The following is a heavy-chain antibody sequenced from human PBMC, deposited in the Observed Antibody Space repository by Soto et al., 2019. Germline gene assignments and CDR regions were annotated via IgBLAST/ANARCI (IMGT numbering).Heavy chain of an antibody. Sequence: QVQLVQSGAEVKKPGSSVKVSCKASGDTFNFYTINWVRQAPGLGLEWMGRFNPILSFSNSALKFQGRVTLTAAKSSSTAYMVLSSLRYEDTAIYDCAPSFGSGSRAFDYWGQGALVTVSS. CDR1: GDTFNFYT. V-gene: IGHV1-69*02. D-gene: IGHD3-10*01. CDR2: FNPILSFS. CDR3: APSFGSGSRAFDY. J-gene: IGHJ4*02.